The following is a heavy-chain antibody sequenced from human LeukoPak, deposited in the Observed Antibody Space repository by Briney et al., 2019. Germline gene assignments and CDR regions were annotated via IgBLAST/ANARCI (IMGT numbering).Heavy chain of an antibody. J-gene: IGHJ3*01. CDR1: GFTFSSSW. V-gene: IGHV3-7*04. CDR3: ARHGNWAFDF. D-gene: IGHD1-1*01. Sequence: GGSLRLSCAASGFTFSSSWMSWVRQAPGKGLEWVATINEVGSDKQYMDSVKGRLSISRDNPKNSQYLQMNSPRAEDTAVYFCARHGNWAFDFWGQGTMVTVSS. CDR2: INEVGSDK.